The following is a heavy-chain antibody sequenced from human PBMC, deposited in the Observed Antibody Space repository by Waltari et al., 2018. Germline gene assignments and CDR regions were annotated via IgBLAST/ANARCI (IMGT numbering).Heavy chain of an antibody. CDR1: GYTLKSYA. Sequence: VQLVQSETEVKKPGASVMVSCKTYGYTLKSYAFSWVRQAPGQGLEWMGWVSGYNGDTFYAQNFQDRLTMTTETSTTTTYMELRNLRSDDTAIYYCARVSTNNGPGDLDYWGQGTLVTVSA. CDR3: ARVSTNNGPGDLDY. D-gene: IGHD2-8*01. J-gene: IGHJ4*02. CDR2: VSGYNGDT. V-gene: IGHV1-18*01.